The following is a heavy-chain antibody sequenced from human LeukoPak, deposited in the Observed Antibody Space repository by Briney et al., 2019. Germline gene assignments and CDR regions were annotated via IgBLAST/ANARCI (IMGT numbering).Heavy chain of an antibody. CDR1: GGSISSGGYY. V-gene: IGHV4-30-2*01. J-gene: IGHJ5*02. D-gene: IGHD3-16*01. CDR3: ARVLRGSRCWFDP. CDR2: IYHSGST. Sequence: SETLSLTCTVSGGSISSGGYYWSWIRQPPGKGLEWIGYIYHSGSTYYNPSLKSRVTISVDRSKNQFSLKLSSVTAADTAVYYCARVLRGSRCWFDPWGQGTLVTVSS.